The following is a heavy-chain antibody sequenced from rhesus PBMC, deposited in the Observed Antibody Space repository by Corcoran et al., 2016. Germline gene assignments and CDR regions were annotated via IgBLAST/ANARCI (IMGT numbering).Heavy chain of an antibody. CDR3: ARRRYEDDYGYYVFDS. CDR2: IDDSGGST. D-gene: IGHD3-9*01. Sequence: VQPSETLPLTCAVSGASISSNYWSWIRQAPGKGLEWIGRIDDSGGSTDYNPSLKSRVTISIDTSKNQFSLKLSSVTAADTAVYYCARRRYEDDYGYYVFDSWGQGVLVTVSS. CDR1: GASISSNY. V-gene: IGHV4S2*01. J-gene: IGHJ4*01.